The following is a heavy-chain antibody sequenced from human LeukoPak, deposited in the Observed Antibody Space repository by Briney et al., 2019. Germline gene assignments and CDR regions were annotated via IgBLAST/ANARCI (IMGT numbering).Heavy chain of an antibody. Sequence: PGGSLRLSCVATGFSFSNYSMHWVRQAPGKGLEWVSYISRTGNIVYYADSVKGRFTISRDNAKDSLFLQMDSRRDEDTAVYYCANLTHWGQGILVTVSS. CDR3: ANLTH. CDR2: ISRTGNIV. CDR1: GFSFSNYS. J-gene: IGHJ4*02. D-gene: IGHD2-21*02. V-gene: IGHV3-48*02.